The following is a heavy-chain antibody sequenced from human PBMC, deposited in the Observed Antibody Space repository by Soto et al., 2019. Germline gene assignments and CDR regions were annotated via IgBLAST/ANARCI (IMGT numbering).Heavy chain of an antibody. Sequence: QVQLQQWGAGLLKPSETLSLTCAVYGGSFSGYYWTWIRQSPEKGLEWIGEVNHSGTTYYNPSLKTRVTISVHTPKNQFSLKMGSVTAADTAVYYCARGIGYCSSINCYSSRRLRFDSWGQGTWLPSPQ. CDR1: GGSFSGYY. J-gene: IGHJ4*02. CDR3: ARGIGYCSSINCYSSRRLRFDS. D-gene: IGHD2-2*01. V-gene: IGHV4-34*01. CDR2: VNHSGTT.